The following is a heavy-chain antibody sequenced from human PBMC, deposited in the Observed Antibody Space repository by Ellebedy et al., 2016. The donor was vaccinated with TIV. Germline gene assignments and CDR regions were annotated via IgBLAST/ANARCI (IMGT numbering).Heavy chain of an antibody. CDR3: VSSASMDAFDL. Sequence: SETLSLTCAVSGGSLSDNYWTWIRQPPGKGLEWIVYLYYTGSTNYNPSLKSRVTISVNTPRNQFSLKLSSVTAADTAVYYCVSSASMDAFDLWGQGTKVTVSS. CDR2: LYYTGST. CDR1: GGSLSDNY. V-gene: IGHV4-59*01. D-gene: IGHD3-16*01. J-gene: IGHJ3*01.